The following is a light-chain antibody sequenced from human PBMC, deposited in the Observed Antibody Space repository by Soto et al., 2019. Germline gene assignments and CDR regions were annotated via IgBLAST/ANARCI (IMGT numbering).Light chain of an antibody. CDR1: QKLSSTF. CDR3: QQYGSSHLT. J-gene: IGKJ4*01. CDR2: ASS. Sequence: IVLTQSPGTLSLSAGERATLSCRASQKLSSTFLSWYQQKPGQAPRLLIYASSIRATGIPDRFSGSGSGTDFTLTISRMEPEDFAVYYCQQYGSSHLTFGGGTKVEI. V-gene: IGKV3-20*01.